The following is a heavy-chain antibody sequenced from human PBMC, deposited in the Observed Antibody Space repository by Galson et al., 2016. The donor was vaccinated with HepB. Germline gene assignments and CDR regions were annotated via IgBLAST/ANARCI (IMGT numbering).Heavy chain of an antibody. CDR1: GFMFTNYG. Sequence: SLRLSCAASGFMFTNYGMHWVRQAPGKGLEWVAVIRHDGSNEKYAESMEGRFTISRDNSRNTLYLEMNSLRVEDTAIYYCVRSAGYYYFDHWGRGALVTVSP. CDR3: VRSAGYYYFDH. J-gene: IGHJ4*01. V-gene: IGHV3-33*01. D-gene: IGHD1-26*01. CDR2: IRHDGSNE.